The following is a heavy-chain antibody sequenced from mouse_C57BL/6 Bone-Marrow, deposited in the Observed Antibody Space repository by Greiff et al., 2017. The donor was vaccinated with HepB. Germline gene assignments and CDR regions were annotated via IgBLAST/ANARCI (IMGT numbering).Heavy chain of an antibody. CDR3: ARDNVYYFDY. V-gene: IGHV5-16*01. CDR1: GFTFSDYY. Sequence: EVMLVESEGGLVQPGSSMKLSCTASGFTFSDYYMAWVRQVPEKGLEWVANINYDGSSTYYLDSLKSRFIISRDNAKNILYLQMSSLKSEDTATYYCARDNVYYFDYWGQGTTLTVSS. CDR2: INYDGSST. J-gene: IGHJ2*01.